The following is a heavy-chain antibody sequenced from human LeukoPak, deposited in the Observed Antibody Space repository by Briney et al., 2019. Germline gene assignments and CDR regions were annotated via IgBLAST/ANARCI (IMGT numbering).Heavy chain of an antibody. Sequence: GRSLRLSCAASGFTFSSYAMHWVRQAPGKGLEWVAVISYDGSNKYYADSVKGRFTISRDNSKNTLYLRMNSLRAEDTAVYYCARDSWDYVGGQGTLVTVSS. J-gene: IGHJ4*02. D-gene: IGHD3-16*01. CDR3: ARDSWDYV. CDR1: GFTFSSYA. CDR2: ISYDGSNK. V-gene: IGHV3-30*14.